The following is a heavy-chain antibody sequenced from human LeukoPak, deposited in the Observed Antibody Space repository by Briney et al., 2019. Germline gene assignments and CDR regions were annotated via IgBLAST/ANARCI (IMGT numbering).Heavy chain of an antibody. Sequence: GGSLRLSCAASGFTFSTYAMHWVRQAPGKGLEWLAVISHDRSHQFYADSVQGRFTISRDNSKNTLYLQMNSLRAEDTAVYYCARGDLPQYYFDYWGQGTLVTVSS. V-gene: IGHV3-30*04. CDR2: ISHDRSHQ. CDR3: ARGDLPQYYFDY. CDR1: GFTFSTYA. J-gene: IGHJ4*02. D-gene: IGHD5-24*01.